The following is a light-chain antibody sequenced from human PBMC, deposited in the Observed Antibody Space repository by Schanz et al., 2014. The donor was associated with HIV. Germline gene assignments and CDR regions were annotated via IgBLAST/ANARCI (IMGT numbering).Light chain of an antibody. CDR3: QQYNNWPPLT. CDR1: QSVTSN. CDR2: GAS. Sequence: EIVMTQSPATLSVSPGERATLSCRASQSVTSNLAWYQQKPGQAPRLLIYGASTRATGIPARFSGSGSGTAFTLTISSLQSEDFAVYYCQQYNNWPPLTFGGGTKVEMK. V-gene: IGKV3-15*01. J-gene: IGKJ4*01.